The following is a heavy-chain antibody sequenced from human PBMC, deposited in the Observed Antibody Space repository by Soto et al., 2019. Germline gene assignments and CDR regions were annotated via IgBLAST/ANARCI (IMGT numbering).Heavy chain of an antibody. CDR3: AGMFFGRTGEYYFDY. V-gene: IGHV2-70*17. Sequence: SGPTLVNPTQTLTLTCTFSGFSLSTSRMSVAWIRQPPGKALEWLARIDWDDAKFFNTSLKTRLTVSKDTSKNQVVLALTNMDPVDSGTYYCAGMFFGRTGEYYFDYWGQGILVTVSS. CDR1: GFSLSTSRMS. J-gene: IGHJ4*02. CDR2: IDWDDAK. D-gene: IGHD6-6*01.